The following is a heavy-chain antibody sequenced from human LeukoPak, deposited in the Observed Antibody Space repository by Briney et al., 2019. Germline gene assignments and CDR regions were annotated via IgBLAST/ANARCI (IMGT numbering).Heavy chain of an antibody. J-gene: IGHJ6*03. D-gene: IGHD5-12*01. CDR3: AEGGGYEAQYYYYYLDV. Sequence: GRSLRLSCAASGFTFSSYAMHWVRQAPGKGLEWVAFIRYDGSNKYYADSVKGRFTISRDNSKNTLYLQMKSLRAEDTAVYYCAEGGGYEAQYYYYYLDVRGKGTTVTISS. CDR2: IRYDGSNK. CDR1: GFTFSSYA. V-gene: IGHV3-30*02.